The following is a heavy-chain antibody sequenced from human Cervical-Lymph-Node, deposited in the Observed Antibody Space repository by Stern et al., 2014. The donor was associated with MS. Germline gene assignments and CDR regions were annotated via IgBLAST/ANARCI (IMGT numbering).Heavy chain of an antibody. CDR3: ARQRYFDY. Sequence: EVQLVESGPEVKRPGESLKISCQASGYTFTSYWIGWVRQMPGKGLEWIAIIFPGGSDIRYSPSFQGQVTISAAKSSSTAYLQWNTLKASDTAIYYCARQRYFDYWGQGTLVTVSS. CDR1: GYTFTSYW. J-gene: IGHJ4*02. V-gene: IGHV5-51*01. CDR2: IFPGGSDI.